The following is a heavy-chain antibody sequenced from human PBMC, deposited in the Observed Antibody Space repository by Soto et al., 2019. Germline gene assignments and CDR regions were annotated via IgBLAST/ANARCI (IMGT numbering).Heavy chain of an antibody. J-gene: IGHJ6*02. CDR3: TTEISGDYVYYYYYGMDV. CDR2: IKSKTDGGTT. Sequence: GGSLRLSCAVSRFTFSNAWMSWVRQSPGKGLEWVGRIKSKTDGGTTDYAAPVKGRFTISRDDSKNTLSLQMNSLKSEDTAVYYCTTEISGDYVYYYYYGMDVWGQGTTVTVSS. V-gene: IGHV3-15*01. D-gene: IGHD4-17*01. CDR1: RFTFSNAW.